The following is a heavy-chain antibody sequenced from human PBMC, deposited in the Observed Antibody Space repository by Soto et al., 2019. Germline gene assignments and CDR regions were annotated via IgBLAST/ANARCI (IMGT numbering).Heavy chain of an antibody. CDR3: ARDGAVAGTTYYYGMDV. J-gene: IGHJ6*02. D-gene: IGHD6-19*01. CDR2: IIPIFGTA. Sequence: ASVKVSCKASGGTFSSYAISWVRQAPGQGLEWMGGIIPIFGTANYAQKFPGSVTITADESTSTAYMELTSLRSEDTAVYYCARDGAVAGTTYYYGMDVWGQGTTVTVSS. V-gene: IGHV1-69*13. CDR1: GGTFSSYA.